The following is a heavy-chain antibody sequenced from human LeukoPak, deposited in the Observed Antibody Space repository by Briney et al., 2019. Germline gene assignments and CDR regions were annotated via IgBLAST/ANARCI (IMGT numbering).Heavy chain of an antibody. V-gene: IGHV1-3*01. CDR3: ARDRIVATIYPGLCYYGMDV. CDR2: INAGNGNT. Sequence: ASVKVSCKASGYTFTSYAMHWVRQAPGQRLEWMGWINAGNGNTKYSQKFQGRVTITRDTSASTAYMELSSLRSEDTAVYYCARDRIVATIYPGLCYYGMDVWGQGTTVTVSS. D-gene: IGHD5-12*01. CDR1: GYTFTSYA. J-gene: IGHJ6*02.